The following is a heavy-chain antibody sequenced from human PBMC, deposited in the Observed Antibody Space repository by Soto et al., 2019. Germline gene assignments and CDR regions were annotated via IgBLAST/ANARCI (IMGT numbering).Heavy chain of an antibody. V-gene: IGHV1-18*01. CDR3: ARAPGYSTDRGPFDI. J-gene: IGHJ3*02. CDR2: ISTYNGNT. Sequence: QGQLEQSGAEVKEPGASVKVSCKASGYSFTRYGITWVRQAPGQGLEWMGRISTYNGNTNYAQKLQGRVTMSADTSTTTAYMELRSLRSDDTAVYYCARAPGYSTDRGPFDIWGQGTMVTVSS. D-gene: IGHD6-13*01. CDR1: GYSFTRYG.